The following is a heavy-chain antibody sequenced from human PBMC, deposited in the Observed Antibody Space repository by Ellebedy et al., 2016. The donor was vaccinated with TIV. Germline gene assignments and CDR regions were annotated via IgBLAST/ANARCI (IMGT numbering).Heavy chain of an antibody. D-gene: IGHD7-27*01. CDR2: IYYTGST. Sequence: SETLSLTXTVSGGSISSYYWNWIRQPPGKGLEWIGYIYYTGSTNYNPSLKSRVTMSMDTSKNQFSLKLSSVTAADTAVYYCARELGSEVVDPWGQGTLVTVSS. J-gene: IGHJ5*02. CDR3: ARELGSEVVDP. V-gene: IGHV4-59*12. CDR1: GGSISSYY.